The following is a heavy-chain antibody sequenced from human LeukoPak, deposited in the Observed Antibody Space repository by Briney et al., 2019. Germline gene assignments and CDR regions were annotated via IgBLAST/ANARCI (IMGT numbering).Heavy chain of an antibody. Sequence: ASVTVSCKASGFTLTGAYMHWVRQAPGQGLEWMGWINPNSGETRYEQKFQGRVTMTRDTSIDTLHMELGSLTSDDTAVYHCARVLFNSGYDSWGQGTLVTVSS. CDR2: INPNSGET. V-gene: IGHV1-2*02. D-gene: IGHD3-9*01. CDR1: GFTLTGAY. CDR3: ARVLFNSGYDS. J-gene: IGHJ5*01.